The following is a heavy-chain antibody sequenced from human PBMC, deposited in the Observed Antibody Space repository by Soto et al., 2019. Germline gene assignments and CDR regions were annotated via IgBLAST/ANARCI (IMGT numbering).Heavy chain of an antibody. V-gene: IGHV3-21*01. Sequence: GGSLRLSCAASGFTFSSYSMNWVRQAPGKGLEWVSSISSSSSYIYYADSVKGRFTISRDNAKNSLYLQMNSLRAEDTAVYYCARGFDSSGSSYYFDYWGQGTLVTVSS. CDR1: GFTFSSYS. D-gene: IGHD3-22*01. J-gene: IGHJ4*02. CDR2: ISSSSSYI. CDR3: ARGFDSSGSSYYFDY.